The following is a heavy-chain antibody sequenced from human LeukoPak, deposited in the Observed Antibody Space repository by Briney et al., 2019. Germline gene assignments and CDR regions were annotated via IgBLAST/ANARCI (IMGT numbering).Heavy chain of an antibody. J-gene: IGHJ4*02. CDR1: GFTFSSYE. Sequence: PGGSLRLSCAASGFTFSSYEMNWVRQAPGKGLEWVSYISSSGSTIYYADSVKGRFTISRDSAKNSLYLQMNSLRAEDTAVYYCARESTVTTCDYWGQGTLVTVSS. CDR2: ISSSGSTI. V-gene: IGHV3-48*03. D-gene: IGHD4-11*01. CDR3: ARESTVTTCDY.